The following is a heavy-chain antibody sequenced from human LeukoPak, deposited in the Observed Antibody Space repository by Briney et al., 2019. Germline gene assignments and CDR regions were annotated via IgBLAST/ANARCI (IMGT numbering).Heavy chain of an antibody. CDR3: ARPYYYSSGSLPY. Sequence: GGSLGLSCAASGFTFSNYWMTWVRQAPGKGLEWVASVNKDGSEEYYVDSVKGRFTISRDNAKNSLFLQMNSLRAEDTAVYYCARPYYYSSGSLPYWGQGTLVTVSS. D-gene: IGHD3-10*01. J-gene: IGHJ4*02. CDR1: GFTFSNYW. CDR2: VNKDGSEE. V-gene: IGHV3-7*01.